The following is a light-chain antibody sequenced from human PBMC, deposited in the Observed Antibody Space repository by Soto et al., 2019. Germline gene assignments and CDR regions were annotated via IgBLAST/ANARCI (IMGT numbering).Light chain of an antibody. CDR3: QTWGTGIVI. V-gene: IGLV4-69*01. J-gene: IGLJ2*01. Sequence: QPVLTQSPSASASLGAPVKLTCTLSSGHSNYAIAWHQQQPEKGPRYLMKLNRDGSHSKGDGIPNRFSGSSSGAERYLTISSLQSEDEADYYCQTWGTGIVIFGGGTKLTVL. CDR1: SGHSNYA. CDR2: LNRDGSH.